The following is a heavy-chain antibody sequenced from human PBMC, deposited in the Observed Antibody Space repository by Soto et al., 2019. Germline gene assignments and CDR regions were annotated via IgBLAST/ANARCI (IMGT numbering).Heavy chain of an antibody. CDR2: ISGSGGST. D-gene: IGHD3-22*01. CDR3: AKGVEEDYDSSGYYYYYGMDV. CDR1: GFTFSSYA. V-gene: IGHV3-23*01. Sequence: EVQLLESGGGLVQPGGSLRLSCAASGFTFSSYAMSWVRQAPGKGLEWVSAISGSGGSTYYADSVKGRFTISRDNSKNTLYLQMNSLRAEDTAVYYCAKGVEEDYDSSGYYYYYGMDVWGQGTTVTVSS. J-gene: IGHJ6*02.